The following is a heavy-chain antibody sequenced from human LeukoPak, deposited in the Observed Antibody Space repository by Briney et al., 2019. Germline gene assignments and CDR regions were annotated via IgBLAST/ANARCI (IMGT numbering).Heavy chain of an antibody. CDR3: ARQDSSSWYDWFDP. D-gene: IGHD6-13*01. J-gene: IGHJ5*02. Sequence: SGTLSLTCTVSGGSISSSSYYWGWIRQPPGKGLEWIGSNYYSGSTYYNPSLKSRVTISVDTSKNQFSLKLSSVTAADTAVYYCARQDSSSWYDWFDPWGQGTLVTVSS. CDR2: NYYSGST. CDR1: GGSISSSSYY. V-gene: IGHV4-39*01.